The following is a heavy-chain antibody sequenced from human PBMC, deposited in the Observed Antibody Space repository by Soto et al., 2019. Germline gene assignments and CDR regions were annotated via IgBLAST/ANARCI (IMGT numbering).Heavy chain of an antibody. CDR1: GYTFTGYY. V-gene: IGHV1-2*04. CDR2: INPNSGGT. Sequence: GASVKVSCKASGYTFTGYYMHWVRQAPGQGLEWMGWINPNSGGTNYAQKFQGWVTMTRDTSINTAYMELSRLRSDDTAVYYCARDLPYSNYPSETASSAILYYGMDVWGQGTTVTVSS. CDR3: ARDLPYSNYPSETASSAILYYGMDV. D-gene: IGHD4-4*01. J-gene: IGHJ6*02.